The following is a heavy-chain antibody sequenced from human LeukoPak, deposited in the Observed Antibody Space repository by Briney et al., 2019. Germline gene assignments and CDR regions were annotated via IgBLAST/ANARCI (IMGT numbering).Heavy chain of an antibody. CDR1: GFTFSNHN. J-gene: IGHJ4*02. V-gene: IGHV3-23*01. CDR2: ISGNAKTT. CDR3: AKAGGGLLHNPRRYFDY. Sequence: QPGGSLKLSCAASGFTFSNHNMYWVRRAPGKGLEWVSAISGNAKTTYYADSVKGRFTISRDNSKNTLFLQINSLRAEDTAVYYCAKAGGGLLHNPRRYFDYWGQGALVTVSS. D-gene: IGHD2-15*01.